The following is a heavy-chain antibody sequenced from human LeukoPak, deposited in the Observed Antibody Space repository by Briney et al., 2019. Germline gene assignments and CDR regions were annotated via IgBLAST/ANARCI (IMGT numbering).Heavy chain of an antibody. V-gene: IGHV3-30*18. D-gene: IGHD3-10*01. CDR1: GFTFSSYG. CDR2: ISYDGSNK. CDR3: AKDLDMVRGVDAFDI. Sequence: GRSLRLSCAASGFTFSSYGMHWVRQAPGKGLEWVAVISYDGSNKYYADSVKGRFTISRDNSKNTLYLQMNSLRAEDTAVYYCAKDLDMVRGVDAFDIWGQGTLVTVSS. J-gene: IGHJ3*02.